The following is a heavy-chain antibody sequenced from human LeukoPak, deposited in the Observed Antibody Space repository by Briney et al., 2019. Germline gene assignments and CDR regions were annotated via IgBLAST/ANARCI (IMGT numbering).Heavy chain of an antibody. D-gene: IGHD6-13*01. CDR1: GGSFSGYY. J-gene: IGHJ3*02. CDR2: INHSGST. CDR3: ARDCTTATAASDAFDI. V-gene: IGHV4-34*01. Sequence: PSETLSLTCAVYGGSFSGYYWSWIRQPPGKGLEWIGEINHSGSTNYNPSLKSRVTISVDTSKNQFSLKLSSVTAADTAVYYCARDCTTATAASDAFDIWGQGTMGTVSS.